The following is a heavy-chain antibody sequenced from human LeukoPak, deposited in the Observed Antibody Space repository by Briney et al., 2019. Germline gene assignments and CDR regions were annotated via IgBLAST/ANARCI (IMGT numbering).Heavy chain of an antibody. Sequence: PSETLSLTCTVSGGAISSYSWSWVRQPPAKGLQWIADIYYGGSTKYNPSLKSRVTISVDRAKNQFSLKLNSVTAADTAMYYCARINYGDYGNYYGMDVWGKGTTVTVSS. V-gene: IGHV4-59*01. CDR1: GGAISSYS. D-gene: IGHD4-17*01. CDR3: ARINYGDYGNYYGMDV. J-gene: IGHJ6*04. CDR2: IYYGGST.